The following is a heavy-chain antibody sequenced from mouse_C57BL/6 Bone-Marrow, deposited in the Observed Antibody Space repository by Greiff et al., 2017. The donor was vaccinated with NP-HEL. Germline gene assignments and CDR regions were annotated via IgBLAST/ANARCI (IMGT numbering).Heavy chain of an antibody. Sequence: VQLQQSGAELARPGASVKLSCKASGYTFTSYGISWVKQRTGQGLEWIGEIYPRSGNTYYNEKFKGKATLTADKSSSTAYMELRSLTSEDSAVYFCARGSSYWYFDVWGTGTTVTVSS. D-gene: IGHD1-1*01. CDR2: IYPRSGNT. CDR1: GYTFTSYG. J-gene: IGHJ1*03. V-gene: IGHV1-81*01. CDR3: ARGSSYWYFDV.